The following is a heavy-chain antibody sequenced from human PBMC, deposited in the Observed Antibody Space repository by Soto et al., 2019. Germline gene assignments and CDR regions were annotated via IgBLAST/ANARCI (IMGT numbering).Heavy chain of an antibody. CDR1: GFTFSSYA. CDR2: ISGSGGST. J-gene: IGHJ4*02. V-gene: IGHV3-23*01. Sequence: LRLSCAASGFTFSSYAMSWVRQAPGKGLEWVSAISGSGGSTYYADSVKGRFTISRDNSKNTLYLQMNSLRAEDTAVYYCAKDSDYDILTGYLDYWGQGTLVTVSS. D-gene: IGHD3-9*01. CDR3: AKDSDYDILTGYLDY.